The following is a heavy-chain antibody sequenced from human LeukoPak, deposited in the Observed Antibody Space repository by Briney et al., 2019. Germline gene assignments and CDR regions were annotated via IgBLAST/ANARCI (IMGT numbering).Heavy chain of an antibody. D-gene: IGHD3-22*01. CDR1: GGSVSSTTSY. Sequence: ETLSLTCAVSGGSVSSTTSYWGWVRQAPGKGLEWVSAISGSGGSTYYADSVKGRFTISRDNSKNTLYLQMNSLRAEDTAVYYCARFPIYYYDSSGYYSVDYWGRGTLVTVSS. V-gene: IGHV3-23*01. CDR2: ISGSGGST. CDR3: ARFPIYYYDSSGYYSVDY. J-gene: IGHJ4*02.